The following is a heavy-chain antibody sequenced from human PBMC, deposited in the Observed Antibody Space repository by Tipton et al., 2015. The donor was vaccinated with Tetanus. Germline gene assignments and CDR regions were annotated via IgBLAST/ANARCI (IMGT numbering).Heavy chain of an antibody. CDR1: GASFSDYY. J-gene: IGHJ4*02. CDR3: ARANNDYPKKGPFDY. V-gene: IGHV4-34*11. CDR2: VYYSGST. D-gene: IGHD5-12*01. Sequence: TLSLTCAVYGASFSDYYWSWIRQAPGKGLEWVGYVYYSGSTNYHPSLKGRLTISVDTSKNQFSLNLRSVITADTAVYYCARANNDYPKKGPFDYWGQGILVTVSS.